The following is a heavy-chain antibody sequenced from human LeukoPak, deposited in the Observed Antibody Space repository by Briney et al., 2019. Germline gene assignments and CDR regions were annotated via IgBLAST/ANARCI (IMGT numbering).Heavy chain of an antibody. Sequence: ASVKLSCNASGYTFTSYYMHWVRDAPGQGFEWMGIINPSGGSTSYAQKFQGRVTMTRDMSTSTVYMELRSLRSEDTAVYYCARDGVGGIAVDVRTYYYYYMDVWGKGTTVTVSS. CDR2: INPSGGST. J-gene: IGHJ6*03. D-gene: IGHD6-19*01. CDR1: GYTFTSYY. CDR3: ARDGVGGIAVDVRTYYYYYMDV. V-gene: IGHV1-46*01.